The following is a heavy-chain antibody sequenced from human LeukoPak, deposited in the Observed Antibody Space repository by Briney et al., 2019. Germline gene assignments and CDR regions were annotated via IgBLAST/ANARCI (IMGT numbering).Heavy chain of an antibody. D-gene: IGHD5-18*01. CDR1: GFTFSSYP. Sequence: PGGSLRLSCAASGFTFSSYPMIWVRQAPGKGLEWVSSISSSSSSIYYADSVKGRFTISRDNAKNSLYLQMHSLRAEDTAVYYCSRASGDVVETATMGSNWGQGTLVTAS. V-gene: IGHV3-21*01. CDR2: ISSSSSSI. CDR3: SRASGDVVETATMGSN. J-gene: IGHJ1*01.